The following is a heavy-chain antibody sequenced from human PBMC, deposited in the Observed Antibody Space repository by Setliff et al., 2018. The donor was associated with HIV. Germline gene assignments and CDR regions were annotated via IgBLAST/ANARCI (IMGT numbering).Heavy chain of an antibody. CDR3: ARSISLLRGPLGDVFDI. Sequence: SETLSLTCTVSGGSISISSHYWGWIRQPPGKGLEWIGRIYHSGITYYNASLKSRVSISVDTSKNQFSVKVNSVTAADTAVYYCARSISLLRGPLGDVFDIWGQGTMVTVSS. CDR2: IYHSGIT. J-gene: IGHJ3*02. D-gene: IGHD3-10*01. V-gene: IGHV4-39*01. CDR1: GGSISISSHY.